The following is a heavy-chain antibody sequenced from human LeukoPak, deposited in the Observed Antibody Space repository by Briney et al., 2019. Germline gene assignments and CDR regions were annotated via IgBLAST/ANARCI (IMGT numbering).Heavy chain of an antibody. CDR2: IYRGGDT. J-gene: IGHJ6*04. V-gene: IGHV3-66*01. Sequence: GGSLRLSCAASGFTFSSYAMSWVRQAPGTGLEWVSVIYRGGDTYYADSVKGRFTISRDNSKNTLYLQVNSLRAEDTAVYYCAELGITMIGGVWGKGTTVTISS. CDR1: GFTFSSYA. D-gene: IGHD3-10*02. CDR3: AELGITMIGGV.